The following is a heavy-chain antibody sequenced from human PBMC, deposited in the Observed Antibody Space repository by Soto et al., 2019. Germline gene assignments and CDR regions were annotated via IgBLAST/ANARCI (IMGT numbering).Heavy chain of an antibody. CDR3: ARDSLPGTRTWADH. CDR1: GFTVSSKY. V-gene: IGHV3-66*01. Sequence: EVQLVESGGGLVQPGESLRLSCAASGFTVSSKYMSWVRQAPGKGLEWVSIIYMRGSTFYADSVKGRFTISRDTSKNTLYLQMDHLTVQEAAMYYCARDSLPGTRTWADHWGQGTLVTVSS. CDR2: IYMRGST. J-gene: IGHJ4*02. D-gene: IGHD1-26*01.